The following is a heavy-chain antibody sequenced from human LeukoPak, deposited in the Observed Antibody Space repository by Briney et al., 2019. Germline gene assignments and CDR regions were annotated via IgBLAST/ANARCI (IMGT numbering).Heavy chain of an antibody. J-gene: IGHJ3*02. Sequence: SETLSLTCTVSGGSISSYYWSWIRQPPGKGLEGIGYIYYSGSTNYNPSLKSRVTISVDTSKNQFSLKLSSVTAADTAVYYCAREGNNFSSGWSFSAFDIWGQGTMVTVSS. CDR3: AREGNNFSSGWSFSAFDI. V-gene: IGHV4-59*01. D-gene: IGHD6-19*01. CDR1: GGSISSYY. CDR2: IYYSGST.